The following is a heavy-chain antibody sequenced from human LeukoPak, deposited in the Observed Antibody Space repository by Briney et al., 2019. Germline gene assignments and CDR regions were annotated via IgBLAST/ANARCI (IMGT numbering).Heavy chain of an antibody. D-gene: IGHD3-10*01. CDR2: IYPDDSAT. V-gene: IGHV5-51*01. J-gene: IGHJ4*02. CDR3: ARQRGGWGSYYKRSFDY. Sequence: GESLKISCQGSGDRFTNYWIGWVRPMPGKGLGWMGIIYPDDSATRYSPSFQGQVTISADKSISTAYLQWSSLKASDTAIYYCARQRGGWGSYYKRSFDYWGQGTLVIVSS. CDR1: GDRFTNYW.